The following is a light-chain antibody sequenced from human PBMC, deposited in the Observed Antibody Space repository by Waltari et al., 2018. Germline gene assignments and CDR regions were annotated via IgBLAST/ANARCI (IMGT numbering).Light chain of an antibody. CDR2: QVN. CDR3: SSFAGINTYV. V-gene: IGLV2-8*01. J-gene: IGLJ1*01. CDR1: SSDVGGYDY. Sequence: QSALTQPPSASGSPGQSVTISCTGTSSDVGGYDYVSWYQQHPGKAPKLLVCQVNKRPPGVPDRFSGSKSGNRASLTVSGLQAEDEADYYCSSFAGINTYVFGTGTTVTVI.